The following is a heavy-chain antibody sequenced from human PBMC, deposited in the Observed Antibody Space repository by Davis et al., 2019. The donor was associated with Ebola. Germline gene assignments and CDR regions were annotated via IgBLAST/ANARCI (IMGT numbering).Heavy chain of an antibody. CDR1: DYTFTSYD. V-gene: IGHV1-18*01. CDR3: ARVLGAPAGLDY. D-gene: IGHD6-13*01. CDR2: ISTYYGNT. J-gene: IGHJ4*02. Sequence: ASVKVSCKASDYTFTSYDISWVRQAPGQGLEWMGWISTYYGNTNYAQKLQGRVTMTTDTSTSTGYMELRSLRSDDTAVYYCARVLGAPAGLDYWGQGTLVTVSS.